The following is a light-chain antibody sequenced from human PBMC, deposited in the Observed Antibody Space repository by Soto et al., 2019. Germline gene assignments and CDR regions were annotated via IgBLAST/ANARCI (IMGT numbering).Light chain of an antibody. V-gene: IGKV1-5*03. J-gene: IGKJ1*01. CDR1: QSITDW. CDR3: QYWDDYSWT. Sequence: DIQMTQPPSTLSASVGDRVTITCRASQSITDWLAWYQQKPGKAPKFLIYKASNLEGGVPSRFSGSGSGTELTLTISSVQPDDFATYYCQYWDDYSWTFGQGTKVEIK. CDR2: KAS.